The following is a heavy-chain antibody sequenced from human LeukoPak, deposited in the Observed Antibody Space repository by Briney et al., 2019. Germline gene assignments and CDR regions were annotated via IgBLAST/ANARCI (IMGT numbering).Heavy chain of an antibody. Sequence: ASVKVSCKASGYIFNNFDINWVRQAPGQGLEWMGWMSPVSGIGGSAQRFQGRVTLTRDTSISTAYMEVSSLRFDDTAFYYCARAPMGTAPLYWGQGTLVTVSS. J-gene: IGHJ4*02. CDR3: ARAPMGTAPLY. CDR2: MSPVSGIG. CDR1: GYIFNNFD. V-gene: IGHV1-8*01. D-gene: IGHD1/OR15-1a*01.